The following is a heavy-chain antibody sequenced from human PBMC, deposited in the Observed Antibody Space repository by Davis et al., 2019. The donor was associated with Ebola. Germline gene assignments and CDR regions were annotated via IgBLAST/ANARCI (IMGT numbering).Heavy chain of an antibody. D-gene: IGHD3-10*01. Sequence: MPGGSLTLSCTVSGVSISTYYWSWIRQPPGKGLGWFGYIYNSGNTNYNPSLKSRVTISVDTSKNQFSLKLSSVTAADTAVYYCASGGSYIGYWGQGTLVTVSS. CDR2: IYNSGNT. J-gene: IGHJ4*02. CDR3: ASGGSYIGY. V-gene: IGHV4-59*01. CDR1: GVSISTYY.